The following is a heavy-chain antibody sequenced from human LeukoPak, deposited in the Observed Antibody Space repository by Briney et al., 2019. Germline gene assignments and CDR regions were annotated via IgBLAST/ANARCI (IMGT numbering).Heavy chain of an antibody. Sequence: SETLSLTCTVSGGSISSYYWSWIRQPPGKGLEWIGYIYYSGSTNYNPSLKSRVTISVDTSKNQFSLKLSSVTAADTAVYYCARVNYGDPGGYFQHWGQGTLVTVSS. CDR3: ARVNYGDPGGYFQH. J-gene: IGHJ1*01. CDR1: GGSISSYY. V-gene: IGHV4-59*01. D-gene: IGHD4-17*01. CDR2: IYYSGST.